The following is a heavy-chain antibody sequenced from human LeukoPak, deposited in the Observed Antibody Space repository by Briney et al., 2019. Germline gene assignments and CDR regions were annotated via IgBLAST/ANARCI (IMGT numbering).Heavy chain of an antibody. CDR2: ISGYNGNT. Sequence: ASVKVSCKASGYIFTNFGISWVRQARGQGLEWMRWISGYNGNTKYVQKFQGRVTMTTDTSTSTAYMELRSLRSDDTAVYYCAIETYYDSSGYYFGWFDPWGQGTLVTVSS. J-gene: IGHJ5*02. D-gene: IGHD3-22*01. CDR3: AIETYYDSSGYYFGWFDP. CDR1: GYIFTNFG. V-gene: IGHV1-18*01.